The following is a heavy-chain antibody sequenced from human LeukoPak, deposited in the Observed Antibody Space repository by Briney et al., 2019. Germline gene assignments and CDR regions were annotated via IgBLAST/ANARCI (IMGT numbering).Heavy chain of an antibody. V-gene: IGHV4-59*08. J-gene: IGHJ3*02. CDR1: GGSISSYY. CDR3: ARISLDPLPKAFDI. D-gene: IGHD2-21*02. CDR2: IYYSGNT. Sequence: ETLSLTCTVSGGSISSYYWSWVRQPPGKGLGWIGYIYYSGNTNYNPSLKSRLTMSADRSRNQFSLNLNSVTAADTAVYYCARISLDPLPKAFDIWGQGAMVTVSS.